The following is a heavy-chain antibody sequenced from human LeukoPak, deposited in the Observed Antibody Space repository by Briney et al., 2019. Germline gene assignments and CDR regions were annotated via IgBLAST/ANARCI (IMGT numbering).Heavy chain of an antibody. J-gene: IGHJ4*02. CDR1: GGSISSYY. D-gene: IGHD5-18*01. Sequence: SETLSLTCTVSGGSISSYYWSWIRQPPGKGLEWIGYIYYSGSTNYNPSLKSRVTISVDTSKNQFSLKLSSVTAADTAVYHCARQNTRRGYSYGYYFDYWGQGTLVTVSS. V-gene: IGHV4-59*08. CDR2: IYYSGST. CDR3: ARQNTRRGYSYGYYFDY.